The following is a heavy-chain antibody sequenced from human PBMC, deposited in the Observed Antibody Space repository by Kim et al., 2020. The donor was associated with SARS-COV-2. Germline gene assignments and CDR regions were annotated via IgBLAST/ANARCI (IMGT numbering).Heavy chain of an antibody. J-gene: IGHJ6*02. CDR1: GYTFTSYA. Sequence: ASVKVSCKASGYTFTSYAMNWVRQAPGQGLEWMGWINTNTGNPTYAQGFTGRFVFSLDTSVSTAYLQISSLKAEDTSVYYCAIGVGVIEAPAPHACVWCYYYYGMDVWGQGTTVTVSS. CDR3: AIGVGVIEAPAPHACVWCYYYYGMDV. D-gene: IGHD3-22*01. CDR2: INTNTGNP. V-gene: IGHV7-4-1*02.